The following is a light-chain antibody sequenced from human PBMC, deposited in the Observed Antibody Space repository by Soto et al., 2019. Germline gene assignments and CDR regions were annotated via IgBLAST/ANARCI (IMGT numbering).Light chain of an antibody. J-gene: IGLJ1*01. V-gene: IGLV2-14*01. CDR1: SSDVGGYNY. Sequence: QSALAQPASVSGSPLQSITISCTVTSSDVGGYNYVSWYQQHPGKAPKLMIYDVSNRPSGVSNRFSGSKSGNTASLTISGLQAEDEADYYCSSYTSSSTLYVFGTGTKVTVL. CDR3: SSYTSSSTLYV. CDR2: DVS.